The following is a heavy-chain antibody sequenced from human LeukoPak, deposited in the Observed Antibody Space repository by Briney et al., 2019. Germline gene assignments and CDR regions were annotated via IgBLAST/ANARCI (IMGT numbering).Heavy chain of an antibody. CDR1: DGSIIVTT. Sequence: SETLSLTCTVSDGSIIVTTETDSGSPPGRDWSELGCSASLKSRVTMSVDTPKKQFSLKLSSVTAADTAVYYCARLSLGATGGYYFDYWGQGTLVTVSS. D-gene: IGHD1-26*01. CDR3: ARLSLGATGGYYFDY. J-gene: IGHJ4*02. CDR2: SA. V-gene: IGHV4-4*07.